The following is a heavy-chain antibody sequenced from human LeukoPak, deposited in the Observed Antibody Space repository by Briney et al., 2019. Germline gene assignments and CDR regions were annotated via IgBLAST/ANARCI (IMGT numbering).Heavy chain of an antibody. Sequence: PGGSLRLSCAATGLSVSSNFMSWVRQAPGKGLEWVSVIYGGGSTYYADSVKGRFTISRDNAKNSLYLQMNSLRAEDTAVYYCARDEVVVPAARADAFDIWGQGTMVTVSS. D-gene: IGHD2-2*01. CDR1: GLSVSSNF. V-gene: IGHV3-53*01. CDR3: ARDEVVVPAARADAFDI. CDR2: IYGGGST. J-gene: IGHJ3*02.